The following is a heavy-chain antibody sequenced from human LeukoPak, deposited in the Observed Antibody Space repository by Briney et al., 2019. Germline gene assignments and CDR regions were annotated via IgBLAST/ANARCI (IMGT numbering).Heavy chain of an antibody. V-gene: IGHV4-4*07. Sequence: PSETLSLTCTVSGGSISSYYWSWIRQPAGKGLEWIGRIYTSGSTNYNPSLKSRVTMSVDTSKNQFSLKLSSVTAADTAGYYCARDYPYGSGSYFGYYYYGMDVWGQGTTVTVSS. J-gene: IGHJ6*02. D-gene: IGHD3-10*01. CDR1: GGSISSYY. CDR3: ARDYPYGSGSYFGYYYYGMDV. CDR2: IYTSGST.